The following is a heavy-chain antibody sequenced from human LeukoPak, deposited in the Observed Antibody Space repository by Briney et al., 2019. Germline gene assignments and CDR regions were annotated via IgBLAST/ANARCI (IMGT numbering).Heavy chain of an antibody. CDR1: GGSISSYY. Sequence: SETLSLTCTVSGGSISSYYWSWIRQPPGKGLEWIGYIYTSGSTNYNPSLKSRVTISVDTSKNQFSLKLSSVTAADTAVYYCAISSYYYGSGAFDYWGLGTLVTVSS. CDR3: AISSYYYGSGAFDY. V-gene: IGHV4-4*09. D-gene: IGHD3-10*01. CDR2: IYTSGST. J-gene: IGHJ4*02.